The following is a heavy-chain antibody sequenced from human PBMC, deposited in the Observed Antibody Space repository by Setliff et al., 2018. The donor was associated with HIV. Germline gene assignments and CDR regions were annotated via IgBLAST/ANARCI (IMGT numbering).Heavy chain of an antibody. CDR1: GYTFTSYY. CDR2: INPSGGSS. CDR3: ARDRVRITIFGANDASDI. V-gene: IGHV1-46*01. D-gene: IGHD3-3*01. J-gene: IGHJ3*02. Sequence: ASVKVSCKASGYTFTSYYMNWVRQAPGQGLEWMGIINPSGGSSTYAQKFQGRVAMTRDTSTSTVYMELSSLRSEDTAVYYCARDRVRITIFGANDASDIWGQVTMVTVSS.